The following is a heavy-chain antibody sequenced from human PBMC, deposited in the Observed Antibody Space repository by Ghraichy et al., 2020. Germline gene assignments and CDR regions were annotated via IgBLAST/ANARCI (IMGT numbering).Heavy chain of an antibody. CDR1: GGSISSSSYY. CDR2: NYYSRST. J-gene: IGHJ4*02. CDR3: ARQGDQLELKWAFDC. D-gene: IGHD1-7*01. Sequence: SETLSLTCTVSGGSISSSSYYWVRHRQPPGKGLEWVASNYYSRSTYSNPYLKSRVTISVDTTKNQFSLKLSSVTAADTAVYYCARQGDQLELKWAFDCWGQGTLVTVSS. V-gene: IGHV4-39*01.